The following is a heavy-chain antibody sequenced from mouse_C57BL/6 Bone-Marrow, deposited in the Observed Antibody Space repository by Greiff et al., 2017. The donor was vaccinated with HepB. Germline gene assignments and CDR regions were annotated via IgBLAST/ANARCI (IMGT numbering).Heavy chain of an antibody. V-gene: IGHV1-64*01. CDR2: IHPNSGST. CDR1: GYTFTSYW. Sequence: QVQLQQPGAELEKPGASVKLSCKASGYTFTSYWMHWVKQRPGQGLEWIGMIHPNSGSTNYNEKFKSKATLTVDKSSSTAYMQLSSLTSEDSAVYYCARNYGTLWYFDVWGTGTTVTVSS. D-gene: IGHD1-1*01. CDR3: ARNYGTLWYFDV. J-gene: IGHJ1*03.